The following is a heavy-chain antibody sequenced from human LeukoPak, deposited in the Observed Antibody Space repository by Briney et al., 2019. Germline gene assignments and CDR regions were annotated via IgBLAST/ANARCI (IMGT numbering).Heavy chain of an antibody. CDR3: ARDVVGARSIDY. V-gene: IGHV3-30-3*01. D-gene: IGHD1-26*01. CDR2: ISYDGSNK. CDR1: GFTFSSYA. Sequence: QPGGSLRLSCAASGFTFSSYAMHWVRQAPGKGLEWVAVISYDGSNKYYADSVKGRFTISRDNSKNTLYLQMNSLRADDTAVYYCARDVVGARSIDYWGQGTLVTVSS. J-gene: IGHJ4*02.